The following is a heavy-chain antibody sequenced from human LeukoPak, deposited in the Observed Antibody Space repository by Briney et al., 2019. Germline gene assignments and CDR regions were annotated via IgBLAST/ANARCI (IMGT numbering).Heavy chain of an antibody. CDR2: IYYSGST. CDR1: GGSFSGYY. Sequence: PSETLSLTCAVYGGSFSGYYWSWIRQPPGKGLEWIGYIYYSGSTNYNPSLKSRVTISVDTSKNQFSLKLSSVTAADTAVYYCAAYGIAVAGDYWGQGTLVTVSS. D-gene: IGHD6-19*01. CDR3: AAYGIAVAGDY. J-gene: IGHJ4*02. V-gene: IGHV4-59*01.